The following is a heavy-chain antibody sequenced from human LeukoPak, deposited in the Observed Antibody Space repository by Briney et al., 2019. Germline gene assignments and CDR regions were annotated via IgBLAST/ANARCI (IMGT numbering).Heavy chain of an antibody. Sequence: GGSLRLSCEAPGFTFSSYEMNWVRQAPGKGLEWVSYISSSGNTIYYADSVKGRFTISRDNAKNSLYLQMNSLRAEDTAVYYCARQMYYDFWSGYSTFDYWSQGTLVTVSP. CDR1: GFTFSSYE. CDR2: ISSSGNTI. V-gene: IGHV3-48*03. D-gene: IGHD3-3*01. CDR3: ARQMYYDFWSGYSTFDY. J-gene: IGHJ4*02.